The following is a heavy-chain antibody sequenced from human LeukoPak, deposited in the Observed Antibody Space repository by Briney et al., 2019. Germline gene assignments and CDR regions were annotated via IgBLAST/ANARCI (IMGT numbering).Heavy chain of an antibody. D-gene: IGHD2-15*01. CDR2: ISSDGGST. Sequence: GGSLRLSCAASGSTFSSYAMHWVRQAPGKGLEYVSAISSDGGSTYYANSVKGRFTISRDNSKNTLYLQMGSLRAEDMAVYYCARAVAYYYYYMDVWGKGTTVTVSS. J-gene: IGHJ6*03. V-gene: IGHV3-64*01. CDR3: ARAVAYYYYYMDV. CDR1: GSTFSSYA.